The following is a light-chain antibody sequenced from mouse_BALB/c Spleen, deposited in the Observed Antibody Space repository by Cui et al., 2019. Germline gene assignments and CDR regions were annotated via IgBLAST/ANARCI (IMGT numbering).Light chain of an antibody. Sequence: DIQLTQSPSPLSACLGKRVSLTCGASQASSGSLSWVQQRPYGTINRMIYAASTLDSGVPKRFSGSRSGSDYSLTISSLESEDFADYYCLQYASYPLTFGAGTKLELK. CDR2: AAS. J-gene: IGKJ5*01. CDR1: QASSGS. V-gene: IGKV9-124*01. CDR3: LQYASYPLT.